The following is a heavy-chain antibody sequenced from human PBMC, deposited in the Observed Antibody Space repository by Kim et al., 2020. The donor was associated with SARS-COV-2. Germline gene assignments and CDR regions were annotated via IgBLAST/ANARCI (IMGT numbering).Heavy chain of an antibody. Sequence: GGSLRLSCAASGYTVTYSYMSWVRQAPGKGLEWVSFIYSGGNTVYADSVKGIFIISRDHSKNTLYLQMNSLRAEDTAVYYCATVVFYYDAGYFKNWGQGTLVTVSS. CDR3: ATVVFYYDAGYFKN. D-gene: IGHD3-22*01. CDR2: IYSGGNT. J-gene: IGHJ1*01. CDR1: GYTVTYSY. V-gene: IGHV3-66*01.